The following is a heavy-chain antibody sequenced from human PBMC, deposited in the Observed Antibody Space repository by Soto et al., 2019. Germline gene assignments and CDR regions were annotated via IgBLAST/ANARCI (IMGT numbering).Heavy chain of an antibody. V-gene: IGHV4-59*08. CDR1: GGSISSYY. J-gene: IGHJ6*02. D-gene: IGHD6-13*01. CDR3: ASSEQQLDYGMDV. CDR2: IYYSGST. Sequence: SETLSLTCTVSGGSISSYYWSWIRQPPGKGLEWIGYIYYSGSTNYNPSLKSRVTISVDTSKNQFSLKLSSVTAADTAVYYCASSEQQLDYGMDVWSQGTTVTVSS.